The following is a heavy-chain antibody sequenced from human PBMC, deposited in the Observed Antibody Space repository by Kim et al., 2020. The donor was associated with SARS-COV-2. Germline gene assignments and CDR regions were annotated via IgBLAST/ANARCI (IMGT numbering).Heavy chain of an antibody. J-gene: IGHJ5*02. D-gene: IGHD6-13*01. Sequence: LKRRVTISVDTSKSQFSLKLSSVTAADTAVYYCARGSYSSSWYGVRHWFDPWGQGTLVTVSS. CDR3: ARGSYSSSWYGVRHWFDP. V-gene: IGHV4-34*01.